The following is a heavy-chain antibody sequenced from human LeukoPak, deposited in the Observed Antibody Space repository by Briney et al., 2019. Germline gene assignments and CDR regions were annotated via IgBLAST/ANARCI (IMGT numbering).Heavy chain of an antibody. J-gene: IGHJ4*02. Sequence: GGSLRLSCAASGFTFSSYSMNWVRQAPGKGLEWVSSISSSSSYIYYADSEKGRFTISRDNAKNSLYLQMNSLRAEDTAVYYRARDREPYCGGDCYFDYWGQGTLVTVSS. D-gene: IGHD2-21*02. CDR2: ISSSSSYI. CDR3: ARDREPYCGGDCYFDY. V-gene: IGHV3-21*01. CDR1: GFTFSSYS.